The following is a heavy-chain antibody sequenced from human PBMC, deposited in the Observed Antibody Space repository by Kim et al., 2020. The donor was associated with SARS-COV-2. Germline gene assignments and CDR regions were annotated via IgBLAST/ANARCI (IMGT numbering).Heavy chain of an antibody. CDR1: GFTFSSYA. CDR2: ISSNGGST. V-gene: IGHV3-64*01. J-gene: IGHJ4*02. D-gene: IGHD3-9*01. Sequence: GGSLRLSCAASGFTFSSYAMHWVRQAPGKGLEYVSAISSNGGSTYYANSVKGRFTISRDNSKNTLYLQMGSLRAEDMAVYYCARGHYDILTGYHPHWGQGTLVTVSS. CDR3: ARGHYDILTGYHPH.